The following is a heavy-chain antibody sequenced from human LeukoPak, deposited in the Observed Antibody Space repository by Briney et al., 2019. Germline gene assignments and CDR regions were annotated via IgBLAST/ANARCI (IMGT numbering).Heavy chain of an antibody. J-gene: IGHJ4*02. D-gene: IGHD3-22*01. CDR3: ARYGSSGYFLFDY. CDR2: IYHSGST. V-gene: IGHV4-30-2*01. CDR1: GGSISSGGYS. Sequence: SETLSLTCAVSGGSISSGGYSWSWIRQPPGKGLEWIGYIYHSGSTYYNPSLKSRVTISVDRSKNQFSLKLSSVTAADTAVYYCARYGSSGYFLFDYWGQGILVTVSS.